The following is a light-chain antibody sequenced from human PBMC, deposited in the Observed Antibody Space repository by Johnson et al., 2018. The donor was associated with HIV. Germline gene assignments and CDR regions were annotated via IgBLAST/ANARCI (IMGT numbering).Light chain of an antibody. CDR3: GTWDTSLSAGGV. CDR2: DSN. V-gene: IGLV1-51*01. Sequence: QSVLTQPPSVSAAPGQKVTISCSGSSSNIGNNYVSWYQQLTGTAPKLLIYDSNKRPSGIPDRFSGSKSGTSATLGITGLQTGDEADYYCGTWDTSLSAGGVFGSGTKVTVL. CDR1: SSNIGNNY. J-gene: IGLJ1*01.